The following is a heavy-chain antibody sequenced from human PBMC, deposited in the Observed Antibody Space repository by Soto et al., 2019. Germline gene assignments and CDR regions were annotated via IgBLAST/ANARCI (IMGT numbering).Heavy chain of an antibody. CDR1: GVTLSAYA. CDR2: ISYDGSNK. J-gene: IGHJ3*02. Sequence: GGSLRLSCAASGVTLSAYAMYWVRQAPGKGLECVAVISYDGSNKFYSVSVKGRFTISRDNSKNTLYLDMNSLRTEDTAVYYCATYPDAFDIWGQGTMV. CDR3: ATYPDAFDI. V-gene: IGHV3-30-3*01.